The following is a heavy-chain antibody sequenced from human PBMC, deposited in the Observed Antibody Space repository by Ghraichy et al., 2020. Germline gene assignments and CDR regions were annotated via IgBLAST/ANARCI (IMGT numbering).Heavy chain of an antibody. Sequence: GGSLRLSCAASGFTFDDYAMDWVRQGPGKGLEWVSGISWNSGRIGYADSVKGRFTISRDNAKNSLYLQMNNLRAEDTALYYCAKDIYYDSSGVLDYWGQGTLVTVSS. CDR2: ISWNSGRI. D-gene: IGHD3-22*01. J-gene: IGHJ4*02. CDR1: GFTFDDYA. CDR3: AKDIYYDSSGVLDY. V-gene: IGHV3-9*01.